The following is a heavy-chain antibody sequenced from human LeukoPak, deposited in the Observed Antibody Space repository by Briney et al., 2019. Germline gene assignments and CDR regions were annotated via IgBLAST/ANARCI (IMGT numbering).Heavy chain of an antibody. CDR1: GYSFTSYW. D-gene: IGHD2-2*01. CDR2: IYPGDSDT. J-gene: IGHJ6*03. V-gene: IGHV5-51*01. CDR3: ARAICSSTSCYYMDV. Sequence: GESLKISWKGSGYSFTSYWIGWVRQMPGKGLEWMGIIYPGDSDTRYSPSFQGQVTISADKSISTAYLQWSSLKASDTAMYYCARAICSSTSCYYMDVWGKGTTVTVSS.